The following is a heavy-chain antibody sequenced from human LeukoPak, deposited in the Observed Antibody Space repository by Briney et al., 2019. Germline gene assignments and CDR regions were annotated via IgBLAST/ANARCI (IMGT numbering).Heavy chain of an antibody. CDR1: GGSMSSYH. CDR2: IYYSGST. J-gene: IGHJ4*02. V-gene: IGHV4-59*01. Sequence: NASETLSLTCTVSGGSMSSYHWNWIRQPPGKRLEWIGAIYYSGSTNYNPSLKSRVTISVDTSKNQFSLKLSSVTAADTAVYYCARAADYDILTGYPYYFDYWGQGTRVTVSS. D-gene: IGHD3-9*01. CDR3: ARAADYDILTGYPYYFDY.